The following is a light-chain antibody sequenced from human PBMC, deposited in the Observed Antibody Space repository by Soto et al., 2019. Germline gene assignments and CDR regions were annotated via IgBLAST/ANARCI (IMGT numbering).Light chain of an antibody. V-gene: IGLV3-21*02. CDR2: DDR. CDR1: NIGSKN. J-gene: IGLJ2*01. CDR3: QVWDSGPDHVV. Sequence: SYELTQPPSVSVAPGQTARITCGGNNIGSKNVHWYQQKPGQAPVLVVYDDRARPSGIPERFSGSNSGSSATLTISRVEAEDEADYSCQVWDSGPDHVVFGGGTKVTVL.